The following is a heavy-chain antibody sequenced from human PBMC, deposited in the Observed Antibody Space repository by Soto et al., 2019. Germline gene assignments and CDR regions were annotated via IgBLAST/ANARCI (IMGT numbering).Heavy chain of an antibody. V-gene: IGHV4-59*01. CDR1: GGSISSYY. J-gene: IGHJ5*02. CDR3: GRDVAAAGSWFDP. CDR2: IYYSGST. Sequence: PSETLSLTCTVSGGSISSYYWSWIRQPPGKGLEWIGYIYYSGSTNYNPSLKSRVTISVDTSKNQFSLKLSSVTAADTAVYYCGRDVAAAGSWFDPWGQGTLVTVSS. D-gene: IGHD6-13*01.